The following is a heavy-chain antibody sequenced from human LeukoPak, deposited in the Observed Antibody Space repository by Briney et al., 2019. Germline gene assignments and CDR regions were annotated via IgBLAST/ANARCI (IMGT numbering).Heavy chain of an antibody. CDR3: ARSTGMIVVVFGDAFDI. CDR1: GYSISSGYY. J-gene: IGHJ3*02. CDR2: MYHSGST. V-gene: IGHV4-38-2*01. D-gene: IGHD3-22*01. Sequence: SETLSLTCAVSGYSISSGYYWGWIRQTPGKGLEWIGSMYHSGSTYFNPPLKSRVTISVDTSKNQFSLKLSSVTAADTAVYYCARSTGMIVVVFGDAFDIWGQGTMVTVSS.